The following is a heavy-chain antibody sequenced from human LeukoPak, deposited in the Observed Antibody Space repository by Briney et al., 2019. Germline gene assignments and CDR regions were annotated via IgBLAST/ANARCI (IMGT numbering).Heavy chain of an antibody. CDR1: GFTFSSYA. J-gene: IGHJ4*02. V-gene: IGHV3-23*01. CDR2: ISGSGGST. Sequence: GGSLRLSCAASGFTFSSYAMSWVRQAPGKGLEWVSAISGSGGSTYYADSVKGRFTISRDNSKNTLYLQMNSLRAEDTAVYYCARLQRGYSYGYGDYWGQGTLVTVSS. CDR3: ARLQRGYSYGYGDY. D-gene: IGHD5-18*01.